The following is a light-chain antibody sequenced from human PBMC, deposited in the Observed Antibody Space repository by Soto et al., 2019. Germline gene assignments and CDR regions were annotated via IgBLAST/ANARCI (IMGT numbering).Light chain of an antibody. CDR3: QQRSNWPRLFT. CDR2: DAS. V-gene: IGKV3-11*01. Sequence: EIVLTQSPATLSLSPGERATLSCRASQSVGSYLAWYQQKPGQAPRLLIYDASNRATGIPARFSGSGSGTDFTLTISSLEPEDFAVYYCQQRSNWPRLFTFGPGTKVDIK. CDR1: QSVGSY. J-gene: IGKJ3*01.